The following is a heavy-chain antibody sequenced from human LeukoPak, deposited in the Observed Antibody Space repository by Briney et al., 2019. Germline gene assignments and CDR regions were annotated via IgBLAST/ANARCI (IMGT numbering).Heavy chain of an antibody. D-gene: IGHD3-9*01. J-gene: IGHJ6*02. Sequence: SETLSLTCTVSGGSISSYYWSWIRQSPGKGLQWIGEVAHKGPTVYSPTLNRKYNPSLKSRVTMSVDPSKNQFSLKLSSVTAADTAVYYCARVGGLRYFDLYYYGMDVWGQGTTVTVSS. CDR1: GGSISSYY. CDR3: ARVGGLRYFDLYYYGMDV. V-gene: IGHV4-59*01. CDR2: VAHKGPTVYSPTLNR.